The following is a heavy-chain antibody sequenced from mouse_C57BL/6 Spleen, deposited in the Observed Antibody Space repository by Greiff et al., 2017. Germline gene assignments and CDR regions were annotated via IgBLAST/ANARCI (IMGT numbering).Heavy chain of an antibody. CDR3: ARQGDSSGYVTY. D-gene: IGHD3-2*02. CDR1: GFTFSSYG. J-gene: IGHJ3*01. CDR2: ISSGGSYT. Sequence: DVMLVESGGDLVKPGGSLKLSCAAYGFTFSSYGMSWVRQTPDKRLEWVATISSGGSYTYYPDSVKGRFTISRDNAKNTLYLQMSSLKSEDTAMYYCARQGDSSGYVTYWGQGTLVTVSA. V-gene: IGHV5-6*02.